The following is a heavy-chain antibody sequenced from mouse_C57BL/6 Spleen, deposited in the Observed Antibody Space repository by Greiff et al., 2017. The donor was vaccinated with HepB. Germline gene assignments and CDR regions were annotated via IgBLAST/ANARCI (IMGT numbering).Heavy chain of an antibody. CDR1: GFTFSDYY. Sequence: EVKVEESEGGLVQPGSSMKLSCTASGFTFSDYYMAWVRQVPEKGLEWVANINYDGSSTYYLDSLKSRFIISRDNAKNILYLQMSSLKSEDTATYYCARGEDGYWYFDVWGTGTTVTVSS. D-gene: IGHD2-3*01. CDR2: INYDGSST. CDR3: ARGEDGYWYFDV. V-gene: IGHV5-16*01. J-gene: IGHJ1*03.